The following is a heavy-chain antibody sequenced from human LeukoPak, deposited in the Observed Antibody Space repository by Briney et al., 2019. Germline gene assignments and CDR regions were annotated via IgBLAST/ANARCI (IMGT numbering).Heavy chain of an antibody. J-gene: IGHJ3*02. CDR2: INPNSGGS. CDR1: GYTFTVYY. CDR3: ARDGNWGSLRGAFDI. V-gene: IGHV1-2*02. D-gene: IGHD7-27*01. Sequence: ASVKVSCKASGYTFTVYYLHWVRQAPGQGLEWMGWINPNSGGSNYAQKFQGRDTMTRDTSISTAYMELSRLRSDDTAVYYCARDGNWGSLRGAFDIWGQGTIVTASS.